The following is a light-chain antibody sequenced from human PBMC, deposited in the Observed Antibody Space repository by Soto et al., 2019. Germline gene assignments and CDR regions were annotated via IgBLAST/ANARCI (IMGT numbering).Light chain of an antibody. CDR1: ESVNNK. CDR2: DAS. Sequence: EIVMTQSPATLSVSPGDRATLSCRASESVNNKLAWYQQKPGQAPRLLIYDASTRATGIPARFSGSGSGTEFTLTISSLQPDDFATYYCQQYNSYSRTFGQGTKVEIK. J-gene: IGKJ1*01. V-gene: IGKV3D-15*01. CDR3: QQYNSYSRT.